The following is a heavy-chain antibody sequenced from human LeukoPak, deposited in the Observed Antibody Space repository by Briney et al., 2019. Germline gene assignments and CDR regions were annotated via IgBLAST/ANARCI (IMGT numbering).Heavy chain of an antibody. J-gene: IGHJ4*02. V-gene: IGHV4-38-2*02. D-gene: IGHD3-9*01. CDR2: IYHSGST. CDR3: ARLRYFDWLLEYYFDY. CDR1: GYSISSGYY. Sequence: SETLSLTCTVSGYSISSGYYWGWIRQPPGKGLEWIGSIYHSGSTYYNPSLKSRVTISVDTSKNQFSLKLSSVTAADTAVYYCARLRYFDWLLEYYFDYWGQGTLVTVSS.